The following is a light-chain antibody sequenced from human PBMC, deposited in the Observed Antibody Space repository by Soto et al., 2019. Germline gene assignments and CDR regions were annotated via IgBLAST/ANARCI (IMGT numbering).Light chain of an antibody. CDR3: QQRSDWPLT. CDR2: DAS. CDR1: QSVSSY. Sequence: EVALTLSPATLALSPGERSTVSCRASQSVSSYLAWYQQKPGQAPRLLIYDASNRATGIPARFSGSGSGTDFTLTISSLEPEDFAVYYCQQRSDWPLTFGGGTKVDIK. J-gene: IGKJ4*01. V-gene: IGKV3-11*01.